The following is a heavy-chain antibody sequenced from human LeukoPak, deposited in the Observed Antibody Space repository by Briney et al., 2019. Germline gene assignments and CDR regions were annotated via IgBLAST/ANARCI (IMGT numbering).Heavy chain of an antibody. Sequence: GGSVRVSCVASGFTFSSYAMHWVRQAPGKGLEGVAVISYDGCNKYYPDSVQGRFTISRDNPKNTLYLQMNSLRAEDTAVYYCAKVGSNSSYGMDVWGQGTTVTVSS. V-gene: IGHV3-30-3*01. D-gene: IGHD3-10*01. CDR3: AKVGSNSSYGMDV. J-gene: IGHJ6*02. CDR2: ISYDGCNK. CDR1: GFTFSSYA.